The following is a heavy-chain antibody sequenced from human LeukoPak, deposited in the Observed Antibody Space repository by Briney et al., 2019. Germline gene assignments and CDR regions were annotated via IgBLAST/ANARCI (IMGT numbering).Heavy chain of an antibody. CDR3: ARDLGELYQLAGY. Sequence: SSETLSLTCTVSGGSISSSSYYWGWIRQPPGKGLEWIGSIYYSGSTYYNPSLKSRVTISVDTSKNQFSLKLSSVTAADTAVYYCARDLGELYQLAGYWGQRTLVTVSS. V-gene: IGHV4-39*01. D-gene: IGHD3-16*01. CDR1: GGSISSSSYY. J-gene: IGHJ4*02. CDR2: IYYSGST.